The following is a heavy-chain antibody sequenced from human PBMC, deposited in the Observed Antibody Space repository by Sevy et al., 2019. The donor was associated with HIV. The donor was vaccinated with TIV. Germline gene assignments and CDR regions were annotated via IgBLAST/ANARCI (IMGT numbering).Heavy chain of an antibody. CDR1: GFTVSSSY. V-gene: IGHV3-53*01. CDR3: AKRRVQSGLSGGGANYGWDV. J-gene: IGHJ6*02. CDR2: IYSGGST. Sequence: GGSLRLSCAASGFTVSSSYMTWVRQPPGKGLEWVSVIYSGGSTYYADSVKGRFTISRDNSKNTLYLQMNSLRAEDTAVYYCAKRRVQSGLSGGGANYGWDVCGQGTTVTVSS. D-gene: IGHD2-8*02.